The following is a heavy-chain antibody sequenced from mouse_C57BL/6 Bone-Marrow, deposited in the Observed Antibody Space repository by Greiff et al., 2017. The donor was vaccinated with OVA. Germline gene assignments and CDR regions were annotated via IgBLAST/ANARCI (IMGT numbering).Heavy chain of an antibody. Sequence: EVKLQQSGPELVKPGASVKISCKASGYTFTDYYMNWVKQSHGKSLEWIGDINPNNGGTSYNQKFKGKATLTVDKSSSTAYMELRSLTSEDSAVYYCAREDYGSSFRFAYWGQGTLVTVSA. CDR2: INPNNGGT. CDR1: GYTFTDYY. D-gene: IGHD1-1*01. V-gene: IGHV1-26*01. CDR3: AREDYGSSFRFAY. J-gene: IGHJ3*01.